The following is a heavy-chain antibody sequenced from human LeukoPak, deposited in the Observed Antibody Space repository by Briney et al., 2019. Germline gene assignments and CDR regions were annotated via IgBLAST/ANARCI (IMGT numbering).Heavy chain of an antibody. CDR2: INPNSGGT. CDR3: ARDRGTSKPVYYFDY. V-gene: IGHV1-2*02. J-gene: IGHJ4*02. Sequence: GASVKVSCKASGYTFTSYAMNWVRQAPGQGLEWMGWINPNSGGTNYAQKFQGRVTMTRDTSISTAYMELSRLRSDDTAVYYCARDRGTSKPVYYFDYWGQGTLVTVSS. D-gene: IGHD3-10*01. CDR1: GYTFTSYA.